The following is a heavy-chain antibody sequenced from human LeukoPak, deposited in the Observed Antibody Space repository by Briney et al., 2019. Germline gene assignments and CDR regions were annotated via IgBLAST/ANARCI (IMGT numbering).Heavy chain of an antibody. J-gene: IGHJ6*04. V-gene: IGHV4-30-2*01. CDR3: ARGKVWFGELISLYYYYGMDV. CDR2: IYHSGST. D-gene: IGHD3-10*01. Sequence: RSSQTLSLTCAVSGGSISSGGYSWSWLRQPPGKGLEWIGYIYHSGSTYYNPSLKSRVTISVDRSKNQFSLKLSSVTAADTAVYYCARGKVWFGELISLYYYYGMDVWGKGTTVTVSS. CDR1: GGSISSGGYS.